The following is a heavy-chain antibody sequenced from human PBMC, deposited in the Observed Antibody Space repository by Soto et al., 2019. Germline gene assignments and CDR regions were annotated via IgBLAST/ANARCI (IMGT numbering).Heavy chain of an antibody. V-gene: IGHV1-18*01. CDR2: ISPNNGHT. CDR3: ARDQLRFLEYYFDY. D-gene: IGHD3-3*01. Sequence: XSVKVSCKASGYTFISYGISWVRQALVQGLEWMGWISPNNGHTNYAQKLQGRVTMTADTSTSTAYMELRSLRSDDTAVYYCARDQLRFLEYYFDYWGQGTLVTVSS. CDR1: GYTFISYG. J-gene: IGHJ4*02.